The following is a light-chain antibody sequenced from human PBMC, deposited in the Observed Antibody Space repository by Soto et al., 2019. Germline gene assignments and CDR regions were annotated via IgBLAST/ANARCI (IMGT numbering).Light chain of an antibody. CDR2: GAS. V-gene: IGKV3-20*01. CDR1: QSVSSSY. Sequence: EIVLTQSPGTLSLSPGERATLSCRASQSVSSSYLAWYQQKPGQAPRLLIYGASSRATGIPDRFSRSGSGTDFTLTISKLEPEDFAVYYCQQYGSSPPTWTFGQGTKVEIK. J-gene: IGKJ1*01. CDR3: QQYGSSPPTWT.